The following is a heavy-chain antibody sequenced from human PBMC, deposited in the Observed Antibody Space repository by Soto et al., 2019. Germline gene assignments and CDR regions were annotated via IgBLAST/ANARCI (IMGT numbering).Heavy chain of an antibody. D-gene: IGHD4-17*01. CDR3: ASLTVNDYYYGMDV. CDR2: ISAYNGNT. Sequence: ASVKVSCKASGYTFTSYGISWVRQAPGQGLEWMGWISAYNGNTNYAQKLQGRVTMTTDTSTSTAYMELRSLRSDDTAVYYCASLTVNDYYYGMDVWGQGTTVTVSS. CDR1: GYTFTSYG. V-gene: IGHV1-18*01. J-gene: IGHJ6*02.